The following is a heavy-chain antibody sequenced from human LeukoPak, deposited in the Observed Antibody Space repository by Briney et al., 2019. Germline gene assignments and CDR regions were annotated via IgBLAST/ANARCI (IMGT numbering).Heavy chain of an antibody. CDR2: IYYSGST. V-gene: IGHV4-59*01. J-gene: IGHJ5*02. Sequence: SETLSLTCTVSGGSISSYYWSWIRQPPGKGLEWIGYIYYSGSTNYNPSLKSRVTISVDTSKNQFSLKLSSVTAADTAVYYCARLNPSQYGSGWYRMNIKSNWFDPWGQGTLVTVSS. CDR1: GGSISSYY. CDR3: ARLNPSQYGSGWYRMNIKSNWFDP. D-gene: IGHD6-19*01.